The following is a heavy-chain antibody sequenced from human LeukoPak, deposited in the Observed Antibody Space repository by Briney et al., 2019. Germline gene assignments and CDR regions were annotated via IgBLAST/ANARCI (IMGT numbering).Heavy chain of an antibody. J-gene: IGHJ3*02. CDR1: GGSISSGRYC. CDR2: ICTSGST. Sequence: SETLSLTCTVSGGSISSGRYCWSWIRQPAGKGLEWIGRICTSGSTNYNPSLKRRLTISVDTSKNQFSLKLSSVTAADTAVYYCARHALLLWFGRLKDIWGQGTMVTVSS. V-gene: IGHV4-61*02. D-gene: IGHD3-10*01. CDR3: ARHALLLWFGRLKDI.